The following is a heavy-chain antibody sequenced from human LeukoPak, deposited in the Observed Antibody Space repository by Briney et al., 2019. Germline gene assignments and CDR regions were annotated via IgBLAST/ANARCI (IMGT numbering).Heavy chain of an antibody. CDR2: INSDGSST. Sequence: GGSLRLSCAASAFTFSSYWMHWVRQAPGNGLGWVSRINSDGSSTNYADSVKGRFTISRDNAKNTLYLQMNSLRAEDTAVYYCARNADYGDSNPFDYWGQGTLVTVSS. V-gene: IGHV3-74*01. D-gene: IGHD4-17*01. CDR3: ARNADYGDSNPFDY. CDR1: AFTFSSYW. J-gene: IGHJ4*02.